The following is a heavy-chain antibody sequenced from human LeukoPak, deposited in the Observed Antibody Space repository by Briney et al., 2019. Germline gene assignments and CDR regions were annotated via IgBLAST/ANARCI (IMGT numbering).Heavy chain of an antibody. D-gene: IGHD4-23*01. V-gene: IGHV3-74*01. CDR1: GFSFSSYG. Sequence: GGSLRLSCVGSGFSFSSYGMTWVRQAPGKGLEWVSRINSDGSSTSYADSVKGRFTISRDNAKNTLYLQMNSLRAEDTAVYYCARDPVGLYYFDYWGQGTLVTVSS. J-gene: IGHJ4*02. CDR3: ARDPVGLYYFDY. CDR2: INSDGSST.